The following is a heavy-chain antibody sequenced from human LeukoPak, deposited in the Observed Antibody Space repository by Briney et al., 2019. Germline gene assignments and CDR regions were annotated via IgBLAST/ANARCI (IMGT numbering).Heavy chain of an antibody. CDR3: ARETGLWSDFDY. D-gene: IGHD5-18*01. CDR2: INPNSGGT. V-gene: IGHV1-2*02. Sequence: ASVKVSCKASGYTFTGYYMHWVRQAPGQGLEWMGWINPNSGGTNYAQKFQGRVTMTRDTSTSTAYMELSRLRSEDTAVYYCARETGLWSDFDYWGQGTLVTVSS. CDR1: GYTFTGYY. J-gene: IGHJ4*02.